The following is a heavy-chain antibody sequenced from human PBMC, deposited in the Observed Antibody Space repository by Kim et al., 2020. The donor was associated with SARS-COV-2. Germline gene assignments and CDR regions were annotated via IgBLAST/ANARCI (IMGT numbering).Heavy chain of an antibody. V-gene: IGHV3-21*01. Sequence: GGSLRLSCAASGFTFSSYSMNWVRQAPGKGLEWVSSISSSSSYIYYADSVKGRFTISRDNAKNSLYLQMNSLRAEDTAVYYCARDKRKAMASYYYYGMDVWGQGTTVTVSS. CDR3: ARDKRKAMASYYYYGMDV. CDR1: GFTFSSYS. CDR2: ISSSSSYI. J-gene: IGHJ6*02. D-gene: IGHD5-18*01.